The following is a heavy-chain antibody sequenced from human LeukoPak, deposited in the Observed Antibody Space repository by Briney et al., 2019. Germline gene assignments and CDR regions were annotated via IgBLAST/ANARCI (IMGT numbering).Heavy chain of an antibody. D-gene: IGHD2-15*01. CDR2: INHSGST. J-gene: IGHJ4*02. Sequence: SETLSLTCAVYGGSFSGYYWSWIRQPPGKGLEWIGEINHSGSTNYNPSLKSRVTISVDTSKNQFSLKLSSVTAADTAVYYCASILQDYWGQGTLVTVSS. CDR3: ASILQDY. V-gene: IGHV4-34*01. CDR1: GGSFSGYY.